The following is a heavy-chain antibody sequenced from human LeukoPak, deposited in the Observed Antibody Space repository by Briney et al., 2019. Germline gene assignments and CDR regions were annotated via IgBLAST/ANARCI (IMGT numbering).Heavy chain of an antibody. V-gene: IGHV3-66*02. D-gene: IGHD3-22*01. CDR1: GFTVSSNY. CDR2: IYSGGST. J-gene: IGHJ4*02. CDR3: ANSGYKNLDY. Sequence: GGSLRLSYAASGFTVSSNYMSWVRQAPGKWLEWVSVIYSGGSTYYADSVKGRFTISSDNSKNTLYLQMNSLRAEDTAVYYCANSGYKNLDYWGQGTLVTVSS.